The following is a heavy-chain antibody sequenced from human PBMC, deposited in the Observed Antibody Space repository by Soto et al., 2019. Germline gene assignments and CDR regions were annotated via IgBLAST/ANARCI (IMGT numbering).Heavy chain of an antibody. J-gene: IGHJ6*02. CDR3: ARDLVAATTHYYYYGMDV. Sequence: QVQLVESGGGVVQPGRSLRLSCVASGFTFSSYAMHWVRQAPGKGLEWVAVISYDGSNKYYADSVKGRFTISRDNSKNTLYLQMNSLRAEDTAVYYCARDLVAATTHYYYYGMDVWGQGTTVTVSS. D-gene: IGHD2-15*01. V-gene: IGHV3-30-3*01. CDR2: ISYDGSNK. CDR1: GFTFSSYA.